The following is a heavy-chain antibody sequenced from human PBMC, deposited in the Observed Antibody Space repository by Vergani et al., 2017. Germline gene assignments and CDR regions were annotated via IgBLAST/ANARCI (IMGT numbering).Heavy chain of an antibody. CDR3: ARDRVVVVPAAIRCYYYYGMDV. D-gene: IGHD2-2*01. CDR1: GGSISSGSYY. Sequence: QVQLQESGPGLVKPSQTLSLTCTVSGGSISSGSYYWSWIRQPAGKGLEWIGRIYTSGRTNYNPSLKSRVTISVDTSKNQFSLKLSSVTAADTAVYYCARDRVVVVPAAIRCYYYYGMDVWGQGTTVTVSS. CDR2: IYTSGRT. J-gene: IGHJ6*02. V-gene: IGHV4-61*02.